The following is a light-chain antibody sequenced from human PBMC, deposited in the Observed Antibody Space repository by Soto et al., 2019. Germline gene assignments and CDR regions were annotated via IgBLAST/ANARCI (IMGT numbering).Light chain of an antibody. CDR2: RNN. V-gene: IGLV1-47*01. Sequence: QSVLTQPPSASGTPGQRVTISCSGSSSNIGSNYVYWYQQLPGTAPKLLIYRNNQRPSGVPDRFSGSKSGTSASLAISGLRSEDEADYYCAAWEDVLSGHVVFGGGTKLTVL. J-gene: IGLJ2*01. CDR3: AAWEDVLSGHVV. CDR1: SSNIGSNY.